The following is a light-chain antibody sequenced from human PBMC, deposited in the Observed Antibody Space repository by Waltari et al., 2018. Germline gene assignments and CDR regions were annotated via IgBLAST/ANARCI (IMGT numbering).Light chain of an antibody. CDR1: ALPKKY. V-gene: IGLV3-25*03. Sequence: SSELTQAPSVSVSPGQTARITCSGDALPKKYAYWYQQKPGQAPVLVIKKDSERPSGIPERLSGSRSGTTVTLTISGVQAEDEADYYCQSADSSGSSPVVFGGGTKLTVL. J-gene: IGLJ2*01. CDR2: KDS. CDR3: QSADSSGSSPVV.